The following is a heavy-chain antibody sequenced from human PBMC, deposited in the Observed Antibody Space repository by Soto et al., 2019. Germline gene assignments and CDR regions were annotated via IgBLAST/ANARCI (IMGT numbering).Heavy chain of an antibody. Sequence: SETLSLTCTVSGGSICSGGNYWSWIRQHPGKGLEWIGYIYYSGSTYYNPSLKSRVTISVDTSKNQFSLHLSSVTPEDTAVYYCARVQHPAYFDYWGQGTPVTVSS. CDR3: ARVQHPAYFDY. CDR1: GGSICSGGNY. V-gene: IGHV4-31*03. CDR2: IYYSGST. J-gene: IGHJ4*02.